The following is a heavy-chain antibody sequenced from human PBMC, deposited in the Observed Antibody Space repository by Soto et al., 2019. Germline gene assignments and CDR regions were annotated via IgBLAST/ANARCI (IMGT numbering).Heavy chain of an antibody. J-gene: IGHJ4*02. Sequence: ASVKVSCKASGYTFTTYGISWVRQAPGQGLEWMGWISPYNGNTNYAQKLQGRVTMTTDTSTTTAYMELRSLRSDDTAVYYCARVNYDSRCNDYWGQGTLVTVSS. D-gene: IGHD3-22*01. CDR1: GYTFTTYG. CDR2: ISPYNGNT. CDR3: ARVNYDSRCNDY. V-gene: IGHV1-18*01.